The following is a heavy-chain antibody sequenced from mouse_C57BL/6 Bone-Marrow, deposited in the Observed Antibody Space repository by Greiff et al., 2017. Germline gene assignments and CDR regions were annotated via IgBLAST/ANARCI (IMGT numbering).Heavy chain of an antibody. CDR3: AGRYYDDGYAMDY. V-gene: IGHV1-9*01. J-gene: IGHJ4*01. Sequence: QVQLQQSGAELMKPGASVQLSCKATGYTFTGYWIEWVKQRPGHGLEWIGEILPGRGSTNYNEKFKGKATFTADTSSNTAYMQLSSLTTEDSAIYYCAGRYYDDGYAMDYWGQGTSVTVSS. D-gene: IGHD2-4*01. CDR1: GYTFTGYW. CDR2: ILPGRGST.